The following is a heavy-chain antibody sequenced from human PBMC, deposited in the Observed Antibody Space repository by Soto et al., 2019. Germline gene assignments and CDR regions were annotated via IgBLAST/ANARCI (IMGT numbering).Heavy chain of an antibody. V-gene: IGHV5-51*01. CDR1: RQSLLNYW. J-gene: IGHJ6*02. CDR2: IYPVDSDT. CDR3: AINYYGSGSYYEDYYYGMDV. Sequence: GESLKISCKGSRQSLLNYWIAWVRQKPGKGLEWMGIIYPVDSDTRYNPSFDGHVTILGDKSINTAYLQWSSLKASDTAMYYCAINYYGSGSYYEDYYYGMDVWGQGTTVTVSS. D-gene: IGHD3-10*01.